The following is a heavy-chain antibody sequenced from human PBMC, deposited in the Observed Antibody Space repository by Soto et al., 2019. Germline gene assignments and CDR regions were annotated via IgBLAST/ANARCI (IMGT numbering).Heavy chain of an antibody. D-gene: IGHD6-19*01. CDR3: ARGYGTGWYSSVFFDY. V-gene: IGHV1-2*02. Sequence: QVQLVQSGAEVKNPGASVKVSCKTSGDTFTGYYMHWVRQAPGQGLEWMGWINPHSGDTDYAQTFQGRVTMTRDTSISTAYMELSRLRSNDTAFYYCARGYGTGWYSSVFFDYWGQGTLVTVSS. CDR2: INPHSGDT. J-gene: IGHJ4*02. CDR1: GDTFTGYY.